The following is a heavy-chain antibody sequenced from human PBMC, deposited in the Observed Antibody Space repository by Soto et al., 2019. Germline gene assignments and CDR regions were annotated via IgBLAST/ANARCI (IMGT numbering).Heavy chain of an antibody. J-gene: IGHJ4*02. D-gene: IGHD3-22*01. CDR1: GYTLTELS. Sequence: GASVKVSCKVSGYTLTELSMHWVRQAPGKGLEWMGGFDPEDGETIYAQKFQGRVTMTEDTSTDTAYMELSSLRSEDTAVYYFATVRGYYDSSGSRGPWYYFDYWGQGTLVTVSS. V-gene: IGHV1-24*01. CDR2: FDPEDGET. CDR3: ATVRGYYDSSGSRGPWYYFDY.